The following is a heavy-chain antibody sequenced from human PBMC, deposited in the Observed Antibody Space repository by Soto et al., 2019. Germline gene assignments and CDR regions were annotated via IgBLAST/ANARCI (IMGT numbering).Heavy chain of an antibody. J-gene: IGHJ6*02. CDR3: AKDSPLDIGSYFNYYYGMDV. D-gene: IGHD1-26*01. Sequence: QVQLVESGGGVVQPGRSLRLSCAASGFTFSSYGMHWVRQAPGKGLEWVAVISYDGSNKYYADSVKGRFTISRDNSKNTLYLQMNSLRAEDTAVYYCAKDSPLDIGSYFNYYYGMDVWGQGTTVTVSS. CDR2: ISYDGSNK. V-gene: IGHV3-30*18. CDR1: GFTFSSYG.